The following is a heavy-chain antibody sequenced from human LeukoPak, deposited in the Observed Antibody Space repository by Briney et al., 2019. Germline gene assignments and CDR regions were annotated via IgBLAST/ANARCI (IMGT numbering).Heavy chain of an antibody. CDR2: INPNSGGT. J-gene: IGHJ4*02. CDR3: ARSRGAPLFDY. Sequence: GASVKVSCKTSGYTFTSYAMNWVRQAPGQGLEWMGWINPNSGGTNYAQKFQGRVTMTRDTSINTAYMELSRLRSDDTAVYYCARSRGAPLFDYWGQGTLVTVSS. D-gene: IGHD6-25*01. CDR1: GYTFTSYA. V-gene: IGHV1-2*02.